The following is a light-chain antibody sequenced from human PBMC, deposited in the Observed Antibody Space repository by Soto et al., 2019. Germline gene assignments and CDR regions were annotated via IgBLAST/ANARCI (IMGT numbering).Light chain of an antibody. Sequence: EVVLTQSPGTLSLSPGERVTLSCRASQSVSSNYLAWYQQKPGQAPRLLIYGASSRATGIPDRFSGSGSGTDFTLTISRLEPEDIAVYYCQQYGGSPWTFGQGTKVEIK. J-gene: IGKJ1*01. CDR2: GAS. V-gene: IGKV3-20*01. CDR1: QSVSSNY. CDR3: QQYGGSPWT.